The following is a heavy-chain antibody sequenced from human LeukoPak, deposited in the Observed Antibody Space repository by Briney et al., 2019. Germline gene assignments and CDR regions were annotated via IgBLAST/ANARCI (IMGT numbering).Heavy chain of an antibody. J-gene: IGHJ4*02. V-gene: IGHV3-72*01. CDR2: SRNRANSYST. D-gene: IGHD3-22*01. CDR1: GFTFSDYY. Sequence: PGGSLRLSCAASGFTFSDYYMDWVRQAPGKALEWVARSRNRANSYSTQYAASVKGRITISRDYSTNSLYLQMSSLKIEDTAVYYCVRATDYDKRSFHYWGQGTLVTVSS. CDR3: VRATDYDKRSFHY.